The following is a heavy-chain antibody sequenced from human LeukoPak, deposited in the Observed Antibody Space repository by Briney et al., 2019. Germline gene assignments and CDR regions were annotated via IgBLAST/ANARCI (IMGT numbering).Heavy chain of an antibody. D-gene: IGHD3-10*01. CDR1: GGTFSSYA. J-gene: IGHJ5*02. Sequence: SVQVSCKASGGTFSSYAISWVRQAPGQGLEWMGGIIPIFGTANYAQKFQGRVTITADESTSTAYMELSSLRSEDTAVYYCARRQRHYYGSGSYAVNWFDPWGQGTLVTVSS. CDR3: ARRQRHYYGSGSYAVNWFDP. V-gene: IGHV1-69*13. CDR2: IIPIFGTA.